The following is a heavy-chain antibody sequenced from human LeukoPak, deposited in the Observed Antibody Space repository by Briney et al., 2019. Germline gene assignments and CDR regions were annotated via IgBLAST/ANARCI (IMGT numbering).Heavy chain of an antibody. Sequence: SGGSLRLSCAASKFSFSAYWMHWVRQAPGKGLVWVSRINSDGSRTNYADSVRGRFTISRDNAKNTVFLQMNSLRVEDTAVYYCARGGYGHGFDIWGQGTMVTVSS. CDR3: ARGGYGHGFDI. CDR2: INSDGSRT. CDR1: KFSFSAYW. D-gene: IGHD5-12*01. V-gene: IGHV3-74*01. J-gene: IGHJ3*02.